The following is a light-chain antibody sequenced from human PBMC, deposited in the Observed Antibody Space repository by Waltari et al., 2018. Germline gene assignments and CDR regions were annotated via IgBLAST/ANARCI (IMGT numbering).Light chain of an antibody. CDR3: WSYACNYIHVL. CDR2: DVR. J-gene: IGLJ2*01. CDR1: SSDVGGYNS. Sequence: QSALTQPASVSGSPGQSITISCTGTSSDVGGYNSVSWYQHHPGKDPKVIIYDVRQRPSVVSNRFCGSKSGNTASLTFSGLQPEDEADYFCWSYACNYIHVLFGGGTKLTVL. V-gene: IGLV2-23*02.